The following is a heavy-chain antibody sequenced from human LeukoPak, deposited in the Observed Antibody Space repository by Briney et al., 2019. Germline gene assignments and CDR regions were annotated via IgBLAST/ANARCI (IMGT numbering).Heavy chain of an antibody. CDR1: GYTYTSYA. Sequence: ASVKVSCKASGYTYTSYAMHWVRQVPGHRLEWMGWINAGNGNTKYSQKFQGRVTITRDTSASTAYMELSSLRCEDTAVYYCARGDFYDSSGYYHGYYFDFWGQGSLVTVSS. CDR2: INAGNGNT. D-gene: IGHD3-22*01. J-gene: IGHJ4*02. V-gene: IGHV1-3*01. CDR3: ARGDFYDSSGYYHGYYFDF.